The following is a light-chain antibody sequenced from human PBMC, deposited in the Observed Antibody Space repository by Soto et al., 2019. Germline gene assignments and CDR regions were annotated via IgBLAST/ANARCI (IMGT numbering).Light chain of an antibody. J-gene: IGLJ1*01. CDR2: EVS. V-gene: IGLV2-14*01. Sequence: QSALTQPASVSGSPGQSITISCTGTSSDVGGYNYVSWYQQHPGKAPKLMIYEVSNRPSGVSNRFSGSKSGHTASLTISGLQSEEDADYFCTSYTSSSTLDVFGTGTKVTVL. CDR1: SSDVGGYNY. CDR3: TSYTSSSTLDV.